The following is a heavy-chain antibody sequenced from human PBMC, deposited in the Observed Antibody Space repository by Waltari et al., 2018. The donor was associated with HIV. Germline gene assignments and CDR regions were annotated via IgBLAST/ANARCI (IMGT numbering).Heavy chain of an antibody. Sequence: DVQFVESGGNWVRPGGSLSLSCAASGFSFRYSWMAWVRQAPGKGLEWVANIKPDGSEKNYVDSVRGRFTISRDNSENALYLLMDSLRVEDTAMYYCGSLCNRDATGYRAVESWGHGTLLTVSS. CDR2: IKPDGSEK. D-gene: IGHD3-9*01. CDR1: GFSFRYSW. CDR3: GSLCNRDATGYRAVES. J-gene: IGHJ5*01. V-gene: IGHV3-7*03.